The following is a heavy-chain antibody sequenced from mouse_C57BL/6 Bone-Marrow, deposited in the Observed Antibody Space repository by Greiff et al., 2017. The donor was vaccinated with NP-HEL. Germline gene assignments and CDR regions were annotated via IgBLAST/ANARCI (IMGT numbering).Heavy chain of an antibody. V-gene: IGHV3-6*01. CDR1: GYSITSGYY. CDR3: ARGPWYFDV. CDR2: ISYDGSN. J-gene: IGHJ1*03. Sequence: EVHLVESGPGLVKPSQSLSLTCSVTGYSITSGYYWNWIRQFPGNKLEWMGYISYDGSNNYNPSLKNRISITRDTSKNQFFLKLNSVTTEDTATYYCARGPWYFDVWGTGTTVTVSS.